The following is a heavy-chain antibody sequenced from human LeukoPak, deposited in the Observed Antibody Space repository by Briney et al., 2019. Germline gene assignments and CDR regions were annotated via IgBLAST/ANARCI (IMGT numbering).Heavy chain of an antibody. V-gene: IGHV4-39*01. CDR2: IYYSGNT. CDR3: ARLWSRLRPPDY. D-gene: IGHD3-3*01. CDR1: GGSVSSNNDY. J-gene: IGHJ4*02. Sequence: SETLALTCTVSGGSVSSNNDYWGWVRQPPGKGLEWIGSIYYSGNTYYNPSLKSRVTISVDTSKNQFSLKLSSVTAADTAVFYCARLWSRLRPPDYWGQGTLVTVSS.